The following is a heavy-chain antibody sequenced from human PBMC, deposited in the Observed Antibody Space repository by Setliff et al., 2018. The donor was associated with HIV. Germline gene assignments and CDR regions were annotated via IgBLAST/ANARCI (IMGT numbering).Heavy chain of an antibody. V-gene: IGHV4-61*01. CDR3: ARGRSRYYYDGSGYYVDY. D-gene: IGHD3-22*01. CDR2: IYYIGNT. J-gene: IGHJ4*02. CDR1: GGSINNDIYF. Sequence: PSETLSLTCTVSGGSINNDIYFWSWIRQPPGKGLEWIGYIYYIGNTNYNPSLKGRVTLSVDTSKNQLSLKLSSVTAADTAVYYCARGRSRYYYDGSGYYVDYWGQGTLVTVSS.